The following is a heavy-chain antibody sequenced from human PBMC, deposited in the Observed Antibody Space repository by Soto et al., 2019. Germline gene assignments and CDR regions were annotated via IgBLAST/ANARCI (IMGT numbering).Heavy chain of an antibody. CDR3: ARVDIVVVPAASHYYYGVDV. J-gene: IGHJ6*02. CDR1: GDSVSSNSAA. V-gene: IGHV6-1*01. D-gene: IGHD2-2*01. CDR2: TYYRSKWYN. Sequence: SQTLSLTCAISGDSVSSNSAAWNWIRQSPSRGLEWLGRTYYRSKWYNDYAVSVKSRITINPDTSKNQFSLQLNSVTPEDTAVYYCARVDIVVVPAASHYYYGVDVWGQGTTVTVSS.